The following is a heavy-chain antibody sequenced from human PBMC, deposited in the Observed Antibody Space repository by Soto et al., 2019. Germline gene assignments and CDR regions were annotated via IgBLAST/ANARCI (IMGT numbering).Heavy chain of an antibody. Sequence: PGGSLRLSCVASGFTFSSYSMNWVRQAPGKGLEWVSYISSSSSTIYYADSVKGRFTISRDNAKNSLYLQMNSLRAEDTAVYYCARPPALQLRGPPFFDYWGKGPLVPVSS. CDR3: ARPPALQLRGPPFFDY. CDR1: GFTFSSYS. D-gene: IGHD2-2*01. J-gene: IGHJ4*02. V-gene: IGHV3-48*01. CDR2: ISSSSSTI.